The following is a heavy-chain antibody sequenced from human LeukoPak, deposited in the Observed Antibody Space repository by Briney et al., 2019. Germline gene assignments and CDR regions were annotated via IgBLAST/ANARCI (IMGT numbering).Heavy chain of an antibody. V-gene: IGHV3-30*18. J-gene: IGHJ4*02. D-gene: IGHD4-17*01. Sequence: PGGSLRLSCAASGVTFSSYGMHWVRQAPGKGQEWEAVISYDGSNKYYADSVKGRFTISRDNSKNTLYLQMNSLRAEDTAVYYCAKDHRNGDYDIGYWGQGTLVTVSS. CDR2: ISYDGSNK. CDR1: GVTFSSYG. CDR3: AKDHRNGDYDIGY.